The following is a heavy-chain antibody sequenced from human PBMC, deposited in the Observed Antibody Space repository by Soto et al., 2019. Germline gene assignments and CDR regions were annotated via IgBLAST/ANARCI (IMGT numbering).Heavy chain of an antibody. V-gene: IGHV3-53*01. CDR3: ARAPSGNYYFDS. Sequence: GSLRLSCAASGFTVNNNYMGWVRQAPGKGLEWVSVIYSGGSGGSTYYADSVKGRFTISRDNSKNTLFLQMNSLRAEDTAVYYCARAPSGNYYFDSWGQGTLVTVSS. CDR2: IYSGGSGGST. CDR1: GFTVNNNY. D-gene: IGHD1-26*01. J-gene: IGHJ4*02.